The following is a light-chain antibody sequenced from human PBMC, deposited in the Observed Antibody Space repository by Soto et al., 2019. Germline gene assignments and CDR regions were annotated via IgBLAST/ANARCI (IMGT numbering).Light chain of an antibody. Sequence: EVVLTQSPDTLSLSPGERATLSCRASQAVSNNYLTWYQQKPGQPPRLLTYGASSRATGVPDRFSGSGSGTDFTLTISRLEPEDFAMYYCQHYGASRWTFGQGTKVDIK. CDR1: QAVSNNY. CDR2: GAS. J-gene: IGKJ1*01. CDR3: QHYGASRWT. V-gene: IGKV3-20*01.